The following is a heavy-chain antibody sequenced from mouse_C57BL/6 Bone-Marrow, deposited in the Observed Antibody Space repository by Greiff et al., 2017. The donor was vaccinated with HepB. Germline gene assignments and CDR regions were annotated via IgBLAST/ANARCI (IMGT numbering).Heavy chain of an antibody. J-gene: IGHJ2*01. V-gene: IGHV1-82*01. CDR3: ARKHSTTVVATDYFDY. CDR1: GYAFSSSW. Sequence: QVQLKQSGPELVKPGASVKISCKASGYAFSSSWMNWVKQRPGKGLEWIGRIYPGDGDTNYNGKFKGKATLTADKSSSTAYMQLSSLTSEDSAVYFCARKHSTTVVATDYFDYWGQGTTLTVSS. CDR2: IYPGDGDT. D-gene: IGHD1-1*01.